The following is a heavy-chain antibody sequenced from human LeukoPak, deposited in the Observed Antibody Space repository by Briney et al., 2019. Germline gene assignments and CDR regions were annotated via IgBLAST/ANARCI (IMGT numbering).Heavy chain of an antibody. CDR2: ISSSSSYI. CDR3: ARSRDGYNWPLLDY. J-gene: IGHJ4*02. Sequence: GGSVTLSCAASGFTFNSYSMKWVRQAPGQGLEWGLSISSSSSYIYYADSVKGRFTISRDNAKNSLYLQMNSLRAEDTAVYYCARSRDGYNWPLLDYWGQGTLVTVSS. V-gene: IGHV3-21*01. CDR1: GFTFNSYS. D-gene: IGHD5-24*01.